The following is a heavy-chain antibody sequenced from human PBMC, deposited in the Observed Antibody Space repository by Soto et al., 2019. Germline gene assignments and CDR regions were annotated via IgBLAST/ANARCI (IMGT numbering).Heavy chain of an antibody. V-gene: IGHV1-69*05. J-gene: IGHJ5*02. D-gene: IGHD2-2*01. CDR1: GGTFSRYI. Sequence: ASVKVSCKTSGGTFSRYIISWVRQAPGQGPEWMGGINPIFGAATYAQKFQDRVTITTDESTTTAYLELSSLRSEDTAVYFCARAYASNKYCFDPWGQGTQVPVSS. CDR2: INPIFGAA. CDR3: ARAYASNKYCFDP.